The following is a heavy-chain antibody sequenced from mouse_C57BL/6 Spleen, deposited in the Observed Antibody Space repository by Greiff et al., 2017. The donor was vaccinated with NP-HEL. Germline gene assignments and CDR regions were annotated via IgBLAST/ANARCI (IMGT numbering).Heavy chain of an antibody. CDR1: GFNIKDYY. D-gene: IGHD2-5*01. V-gene: IGHV14-1*01. CDR2: IDPEDGDT. Sequence: EVQLQQSGAELVRPGASVKLSCIASGFNIKDYYMHWVKQRPEQGLEWIGRIDPEDGDTEYAPKFQGKATMTADTSSNTAYLQLSSLTSEDTAVYYCTTFAYYSNYGFAYWGQGTLVTVSA. J-gene: IGHJ3*01. CDR3: TTFAYYSNYGFAY.